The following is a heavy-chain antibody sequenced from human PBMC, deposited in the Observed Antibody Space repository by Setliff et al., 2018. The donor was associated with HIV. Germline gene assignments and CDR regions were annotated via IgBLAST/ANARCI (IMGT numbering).Heavy chain of an antibody. D-gene: IGHD3-3*01. V-gene: IGHV4-39*01. CDR2: INYSGNT. CDR1: GGSISNSSHY. J-gene: IGHJ4*02. Sequence: SETLSLTCTVAGGSISNSSHYWDWIRQPPGKGLEWIGTINYSGNTYDNPSLKSRVTISVDTSRKQFSLKLSSVSAADTAVYYSARRWKSSQYDDFWSPRSSYFDFWGQGMLVTVSS. CDR3: ARRWKSSQYDDFWSPRSSYFDF.